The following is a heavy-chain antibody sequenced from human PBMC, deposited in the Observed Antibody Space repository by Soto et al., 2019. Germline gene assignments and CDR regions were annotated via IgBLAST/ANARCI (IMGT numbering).Heavy chain of an antibody. CDR2: INAGNGNT. V-gene: IGHV1-3*01. D-gene: IGHD5-12*01. Sequence: QVQLVQSGAEVKKPGASVKVSCKASGITFSTYAITWVRQAPGQRLEWMGWINAGNGNTRYSQKFQGRVTLTRDTPASTAYMDLRSRRSEDTAIFYCARAISGYVTWGQGTLVTVSS. CDR3: ARAISGYVT. CDR1: GITFSTYA. J-gene: IGHJ5*02.